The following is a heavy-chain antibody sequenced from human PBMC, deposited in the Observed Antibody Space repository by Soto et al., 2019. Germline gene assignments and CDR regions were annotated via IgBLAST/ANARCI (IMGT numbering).Heavy chain of an antibody. J-gene: IGHJ6*02. CDR3: AREWYSRDYYYYGMDV. CDR2: ISSSSSTI. Sequence: GGSLSLSCAASGFTFSSYSMNWVLHAPGNGLEWVSYISSSSSTIYYADSVKGRFTISRDNAKNSLYLQMNSLRDEDTAVYYCAREWYSRDYYYYGMDVWGQGNTVTVSS. D-gene: IGHD6-13*01. CDR1: GFTFSSYS. V-gene: IGHV3-48*02.